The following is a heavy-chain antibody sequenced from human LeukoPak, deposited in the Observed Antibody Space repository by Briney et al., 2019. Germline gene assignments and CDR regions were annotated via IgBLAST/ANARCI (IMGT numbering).Heavy chain of an antibody. D-gene: IGHD3-16*01. CDR2: IYYSGST. J-gene: IGHJ4*02. Sequence: SETLSLTCTVSGGSISSSSYYWGWIRQPPGKGLEWIGSIYYSGSTYYNPSLKSRVTISVDTSKNQFSLKLSSVTAADTAVYYCARDSRAHYVWGSSSRNLDYWGQGTLVTVSS. CDR1: GGSISSSSYY. CDR3: ARDSRAHYVWGSSSRNLDY. V-gene: IGHV4-39*07.